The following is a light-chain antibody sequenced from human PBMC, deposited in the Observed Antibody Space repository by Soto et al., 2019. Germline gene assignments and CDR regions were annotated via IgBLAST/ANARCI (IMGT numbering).Light chain of an antibody. J-gene: IGLJ2*01. CDR1: KLGDEY. CDR2: QDN. Sequence: SYELTQPPSVSVSPGQTASITCSADKLGDEYASWYQQKPGQSPILVIYQDNKRPSGIPERFSGSNSGNTATLTISGTQAMDEADYYCQAWDSNVVFGGGTKLTVL. CDR3: QAWDSNVV. V-gene: IGLV3-1*01.